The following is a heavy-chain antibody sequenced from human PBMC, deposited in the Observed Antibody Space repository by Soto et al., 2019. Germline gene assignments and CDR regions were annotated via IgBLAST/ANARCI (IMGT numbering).Heavy chain of an antibody. CDR1: GDSISTDY. CDR3: ARHGMDYYDSSGYYYSPYYFDY. Sequence: PSETLSLTCTVSGDSISTDYWSWIRQPPGKGLEWIGYIYYSGSTNYNPSLKSRVTISVDTSKNQFSLKLSSVTAADTAVYYCARHGMDYYDSSGYYYSPYYFDYWGQGTLVTVSS. V-gene: IGHV4-59*08. J-gene: IGHJ4*02. D-gene: IGHD3-22*01. CDR2: IYYSGST.